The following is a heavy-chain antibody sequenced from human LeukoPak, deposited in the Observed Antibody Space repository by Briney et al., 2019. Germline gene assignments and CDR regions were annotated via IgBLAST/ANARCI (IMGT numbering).Heavy chain of an antibody. CDR1: GFTLSTYA. Sequence: GGSLRLSCAASGFTLSTYAMSWVRQTPGKGLEWVAATSSSDAGTYHADSVRGRFTISRDNSKNTLYLQMNSLRAEDTAVYYCARDREVYCSGGSCQNFDYWGQGTLVTVSS. CDR3: ARDREVYCSGGSCQNFDY. J-gene: IGHJ4*02. D-gene: IGHD2-15*01. CDR2: TSSSDAGT. V-gene: IGHV3-23*01.